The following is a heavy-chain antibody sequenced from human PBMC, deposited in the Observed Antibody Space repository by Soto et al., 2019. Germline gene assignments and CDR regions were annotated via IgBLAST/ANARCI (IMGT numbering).Heavy chain of an antibody. CDR1: GGTFSSYA. D-gene: IGHD3-10*01. CDR3: ARVPESGAWFDP. J-gene: IGHJ5*02. Sequence: ASVKVSCKASGGTFSSYAISWVRQAPGQGLEWMGGIIPIFGTANYAQKFQGRVTITADESTSTAYMELSSLRSEDTAVYYCARVPESGAWFDPWGQGTLVTVSS. V-gene: IGHV1-69*13. CDR2: IIPIFGTA.